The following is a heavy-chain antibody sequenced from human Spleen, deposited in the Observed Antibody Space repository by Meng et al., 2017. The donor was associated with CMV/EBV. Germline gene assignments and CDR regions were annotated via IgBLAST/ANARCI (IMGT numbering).Heavy chain of an antibody. D-gene: IGHD3-3*01. Sequence: GESLKISCVVSGFPFSGYWMHWVRQLPGKGLVWVSRINSDGSTTSDADSVKGRFTISRDNAKNTLFLQMNSLRAEDTAVYYCARSYDFWSASFDYWGQGTLVTVSS. CDR1: GFPFSGYW. V-gene: IGHV3-74*01. CDR3: ARSYDFWSASFDY. CDR2: INSDGSTT. J-gene: IGHJ4*02.